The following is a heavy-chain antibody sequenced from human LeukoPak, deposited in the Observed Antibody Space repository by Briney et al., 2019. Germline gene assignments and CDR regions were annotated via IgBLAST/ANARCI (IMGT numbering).Heavy chain of an antibody. CDR3: ARWSFGSGSYAFDI. V-gene: IGHV4-59*08. J-gene: IGHJ3*02. CDR2: IYYSGTT. CDR1: SGSISSYY. Sequence: PPETLSLTCTFSSGSISSYYWNWVRQPPGKGLEWIGYIYYSGTTNYNPSLKSRVTMSVDTSKNQFSLRLNSVTAADTAVYYCARWSFGSGSYAFDIWGQGTMVTVSS. D-gene: IGHD3-10*01.